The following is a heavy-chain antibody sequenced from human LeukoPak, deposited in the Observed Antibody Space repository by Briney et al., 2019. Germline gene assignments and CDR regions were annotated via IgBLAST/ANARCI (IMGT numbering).Heavy chain of an antibody. CDR2: IRYDGSNK. V-gene: IGHV3-30*02. CDR1: NFNFRSYA. D-gene: IGHD6-19*01. Sequence: GGSLRLSCAASNFNFRSYAMHWVRQAPGKGLEWVAFIRYDGSNKYYADSVKGRFTISRDNSKNTLYLQMNSLRAEDTAVYYCARIRITYSSVSSFGYWGQGTLVIVSS. CDR3: ARIRITYSSVSSFGY. J-gene: IGHJ4*02.